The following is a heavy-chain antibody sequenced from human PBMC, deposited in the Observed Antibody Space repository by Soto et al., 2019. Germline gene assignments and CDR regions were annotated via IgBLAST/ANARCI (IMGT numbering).Heavy chain of an antibody. D-gene: IGHD2-21*01. CDR1: GVTLSNFG. CDR2: ISRDGSTM. V-gene: IGHV3-30*03. CDR3: VGEVASGY. Sequence: QVQLVESGGGVVQPGRSLRLPCAASGVTLSNFGMHWVRQAPGKGLEWVAVISRDGSTMLYADSVKGRFTISRDSSRNTLYLQMNSLRAEDTAVYHCVGEVASGYWGQGTLVTVSS. J-gene: IGHJ4*02.